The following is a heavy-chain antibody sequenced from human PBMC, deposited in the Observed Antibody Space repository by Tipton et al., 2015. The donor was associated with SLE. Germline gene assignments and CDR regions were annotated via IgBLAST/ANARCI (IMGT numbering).Heavy chain of an antibody. J-gene: IGHJ6*02. CDR1: GYTFTSYG. V-gene: IGHV1-18*01. D-gene: IGHD4-17*01. CDR2: ISAYNGNT. Sequence: QLVQSGAEVKKPGASVKVSCKASGYTFTSYGISWVRQAPGQGLEWMGWISAYNGNTNYAQKFQGRVTITADESTSTAYMELSSLRSEDTAVYYCARDGGTVTRGNYYYGMDVWGQGTTVTVSS. CDR3: ARDGGTVTRGNYYYGMDV.